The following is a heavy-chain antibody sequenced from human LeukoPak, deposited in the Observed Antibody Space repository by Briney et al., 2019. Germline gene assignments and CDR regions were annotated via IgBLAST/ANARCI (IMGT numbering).Heavy chain of an antibody. CDR2: IYWDDDK. V-gene: IGHV2-5*02. D-gene: IGHD6-6*01. Sequence: SGPTLLKPTQTLTLTCIFSGFSLSTNDVGVGWIRQPPGEALEWLALIYWDDDKRYSPSQKSRLTITKDTSKNQVVLTMANMDPADTATYYCAFSKYSRSDFDSWGQGTLVTVSS. CDR3: AFSKYSRSDFDS. J-gene: IGHJ4*02. CDR1: GFSLSTNDVG.